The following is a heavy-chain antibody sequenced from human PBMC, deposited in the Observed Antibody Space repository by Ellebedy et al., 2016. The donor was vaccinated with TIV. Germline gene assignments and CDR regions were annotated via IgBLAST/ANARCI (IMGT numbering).Heavy chain of an antibody. CDR1: GFTFSSYA. CDR2: NSDSGGNT. D-gene: IGHD3-10*01. CDR3: ARDSGRRRSWDNDY. V-gene: IGHV3-23*01. Sequence: GESLKISCVASGFTFSSYAMCWVRQAPGKGLEWVSTNSDSGGNTHLPDSVKGRFTISRDNSRNTVYLQMNNLRAEDTAVYYCARDSGRRRSWDNDYWGQGTLVTVSS. J-gene: IGHJ4*02.